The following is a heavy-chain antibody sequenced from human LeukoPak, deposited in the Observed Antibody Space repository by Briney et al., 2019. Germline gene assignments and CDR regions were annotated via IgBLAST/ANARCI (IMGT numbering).Heavy chain of an antibody. V-gene: IGHV6-1*01. CDR3: ARAPSPYSSGSYDY. Sequence: SQTLSLTCAISGDSVSSNSAAWNWIRQSPSRGLEWLGRTFYRSKWYHDYSISVQSRITINPDTSRNQFSLQLNSVTPEDTAVYYCARAPSPYSSGSYDYWGQGTLVTISS. CDR1: GDSVSSNSAA. J-gene: IGHJ4*02. D-gene: IGHD6-19*01. CDR2: TFYRSKWYH.